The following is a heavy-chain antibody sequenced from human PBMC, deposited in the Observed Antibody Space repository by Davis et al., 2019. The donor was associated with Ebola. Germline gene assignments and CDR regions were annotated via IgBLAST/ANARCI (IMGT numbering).Heavy chain of an antibody. V-gene: IGHV5-51*01. J-gene: IGHJ5*02. CDR3: ARNSNYDYFDP. CDR2: IYPGDSDT. Sequence: GESLKISCKGSGYSFTNYWIGWVRQKPGKGLEWMGIIYPGDSDTRYGPSFQGQVTISADKATSTAYLQWSSLKASDSAMYYCARNSNYDYFDPWGQGTLVTVSS. CDR1: GYSFTNYW. D-gene: IGHD4-11*01.